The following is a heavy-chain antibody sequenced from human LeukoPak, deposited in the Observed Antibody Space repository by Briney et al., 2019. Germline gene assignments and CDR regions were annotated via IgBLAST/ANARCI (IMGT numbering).Heavy chain of an antibody. D-gene: IGHD3-10*01. V-gene: IGHV4-34*01. Sequence: SETLSLTCAVYGGSFSGYYWSWIRQPPGKGLAWIGEINHSGSTNYNPSLKSRVTISVDTSKNQFSLKLSSVTAADTAVYYCARGASLLWFGELLRNWFDPWGQGTLVTVSS. CDR1: GGSFSGYY. J-gene: IGHJ5*02. CDR2: INHSGST. CDR3: ARGASLLWFGELLRNWFDP.